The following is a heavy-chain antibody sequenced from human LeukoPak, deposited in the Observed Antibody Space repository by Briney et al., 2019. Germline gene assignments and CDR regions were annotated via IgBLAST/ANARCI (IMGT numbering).Heavy chain of an antibody. CDR1: GYTFTSYD. Sequence: ASVKVSCKASGYTFTSYDINWVRRATGQGLEWMGWMNPNSGNTGYAQKFQGRVTITRNTSISTAYMELSSLRSEDTAVYYCARGHYDFWSGYSNWFDPWGQGTLVTVSS. CDR2: MNPNSGNT. CDR3: ARGHYDFWSGYSNWFDP. D-gene: IGHD3-3*01. V-gene: IGHV1-8*03. J-gene: IGHJ5*02.